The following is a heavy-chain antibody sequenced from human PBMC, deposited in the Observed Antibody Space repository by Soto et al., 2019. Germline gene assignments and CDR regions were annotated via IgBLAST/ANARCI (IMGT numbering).Heavy chain of an antibody. CDR3: ARVFGGARLKYDRSYYYYYGMDV. CDR2: ISYDGSNK. V-gene: IGHV3-30-3*01. J-gene: IGHJ6*02. CDR1: GFTFSSYA. D-gene: IGHD3-22*01. Sequence: GGSLRLSCAASGFTFSSYAMHWVRQAPGKGLEWVAVISYDGSNKYYADSVKGRFTISRDNSKNTLYLQMKSLRAEDTAVYYCARVFGGARLKYDRSYYYYYGMDVWGQGTTVTVSS.